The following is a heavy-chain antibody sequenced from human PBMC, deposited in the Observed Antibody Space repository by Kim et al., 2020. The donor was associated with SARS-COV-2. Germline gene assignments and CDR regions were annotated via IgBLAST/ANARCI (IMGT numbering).Heavy chain of an antibody. D-gene: IGHD6-19*01. CDR2: IYYTGNT. J-gene: IGHJ4*02. Sequence: SETLSLTCTVSGGSISSYYFNWIRQPPGKGLEWIGSIYYTGNTNYNPSHKSRVTISVDTSKNQFSLKLSSVTAAETAVYYCATGYSSGWFRHPSYFGYWGQGTLVTVSS. CDR3: ATGYSSGWFRHPSYFGY. CDR1: GGSISSYY. V-gene: IGHV4-59*08.